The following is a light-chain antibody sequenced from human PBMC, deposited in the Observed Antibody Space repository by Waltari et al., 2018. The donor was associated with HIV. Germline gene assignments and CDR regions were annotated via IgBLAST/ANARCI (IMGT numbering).Light chain of an antibody. V-gene: IGLV1-44*01. CDR2: STN. CDR3: ATWDDSLNGHV. Sequence: QSVLTQPPSASGTPGQRVTISCSGTSSNIGSHTVDWYQQLPGAAPKLLIYSTNHWPSGVPDRVSGSKSGTSASLAISGLQSEDEADYFCATWDDSLNGHVFGGGTKLTV. CDR1: SSNIGSHT. J-gene: IGLJ3*02.